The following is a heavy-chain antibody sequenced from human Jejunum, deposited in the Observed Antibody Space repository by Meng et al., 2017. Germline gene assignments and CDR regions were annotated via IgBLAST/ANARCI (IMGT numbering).Heavy chain of an antibody. D-gene: IGHD5-18*01. CDR1: GGTFSTCT. J-gene: IGHJ4*02. CDR3: ARDGDTYVGGYYFDY. CDR2: IVPVLGLA. Sequence: VQLVQSGAELKKPGSSVKVSCTASGGTFSTCTINGVRQAPGQGLEWMGQIVPVLGLADYAQKFQGRVTITADRSTSTAYMELSSLRSEDTDMYYCARDGDTYVGGYYFDYWGQGTLVTVSS. V-gene: IGHV1-69*08.